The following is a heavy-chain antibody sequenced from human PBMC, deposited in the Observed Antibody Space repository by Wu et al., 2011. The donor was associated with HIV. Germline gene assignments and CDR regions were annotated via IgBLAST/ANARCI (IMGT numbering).Heavy chain of an antibody. CDR1: GYSFTRYG. J-gene: IGHJ4*02. Sequence: VHLEQSGAEVKKPGASVKVSCKTSGYSFTRYGISWVRQAPGQGLEWLGWISPLNGNTNYAQKFQDRVTMTADTSTTTAYMELRGLRSDDTAVYYCARSHDSSGYLAYWGQGTLVTVSS. D-gene: IGHD3-22*01. CDR2: ISPLNGNT. CDR3: ARSHDSSGYLAY. V-gene: IGHV1-18*01.